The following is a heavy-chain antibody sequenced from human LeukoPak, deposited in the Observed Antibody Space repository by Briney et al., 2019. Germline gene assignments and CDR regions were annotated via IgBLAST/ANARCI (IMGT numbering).Heavy chain of an antibody. J-gene: IGHJ4*02. V-gene: IGHV4-59*01. CDR2: VYSSGST. Sequence: SEALSLTCTVSGGSISSYYWSWIRQPPGKGLEWIGYVYSSGSTNYSPSLKGRVTISVDTSKNQFSLRLSSVTAADTAVYYCARDHYYNSSGYTFGYWGQGTLVTVSS. CDR3: ARDHYYNSSGYTFGY. D-gene: IGHD3-22*01. CDR1: GGSISSYY.